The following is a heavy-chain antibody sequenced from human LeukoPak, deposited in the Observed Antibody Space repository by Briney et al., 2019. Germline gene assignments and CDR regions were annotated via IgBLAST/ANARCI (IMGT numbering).Heavy chain of an antibody. V-gene: IGHV1-2*02. CDR1: GYTFTGYY. Sequence: GASVNVSCKASGYTFTGYYVHWVRQAPGQGLECMGWINPNSGGTNYAQKFQGRVTMTRDTSISTAYMELSRLRSDDTAVYYCATVRNYYELAFDIWGQGTMVTVSS. J-gene: IGHJ3*02. CDR2: INPNSGGT. D-gene: IGHD3-22*01. CDR3: ATVRNYYELAFDI.